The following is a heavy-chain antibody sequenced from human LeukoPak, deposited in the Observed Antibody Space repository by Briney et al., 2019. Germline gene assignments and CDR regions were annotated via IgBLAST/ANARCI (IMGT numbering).Heavy chain of an antibody. Sequence: GGSLRLSCAASGFPFSSYNINWVRQAPGKGLEWGSSNSTSSSYIYYADSVKGRFTISRDNTRNSLYLQMNSLRADDTAVYYCARELSGIGRYYFYYYMDVWGKGTTVTVSS. CDR1: GFPFSSYN. J-gene: IGHJ6*03. D-gene: IGHD6-19*01. CDR3: ARELSGIGRYYFYYYMDV. V-gene: IGHV3-21*01. CDR2: NSTSSSYI.